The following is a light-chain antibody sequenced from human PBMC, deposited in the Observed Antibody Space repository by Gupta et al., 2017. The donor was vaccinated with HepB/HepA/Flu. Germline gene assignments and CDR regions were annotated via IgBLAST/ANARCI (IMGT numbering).Light chain of an antibody. CDR1: PGISTS. Sequence: EIVLTQSPVTLSLSPGERATLCCRANPGISTSLAWYQQKPGQAPRLLIYDASNRATVLPARFSGSGSGTDFTLTISSLEPGDIAVYYCQQCSSWPRTFGPGTKVEV. J-gene: IGKJ1*01. V-gene: IGKV3-11*01. CDR3: QQCSSWPRT. CDR2: DAS.